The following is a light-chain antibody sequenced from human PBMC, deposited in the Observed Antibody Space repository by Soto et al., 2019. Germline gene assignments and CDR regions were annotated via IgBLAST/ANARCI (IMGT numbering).Light chain of an antibody. V-gene: IGLV2-14*01. CDR3: NSYTSTSARV. J-gene: IGLJ3*02. CDR2: EVS. Sequence: QSALTQPASVSGSPGQSITISCTGTSSDVGGYDFVSWYQQHPGKAPKLIIYEVSNWPSGVSHRFSGSKSGNTASLTISGLQAEDEADYYCNSYTSTSARVFGGGTKLTVL. CDR1: SSDVGGYDF.